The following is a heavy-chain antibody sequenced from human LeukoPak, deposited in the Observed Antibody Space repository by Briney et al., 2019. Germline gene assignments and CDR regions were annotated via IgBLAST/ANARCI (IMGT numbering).Heavy chain of an antibody. V-gene: IGHV4-4*07. Sequence: SETLSLTCTVSGASISSYYWSWIRQPAGKGLEWIGRFHTTGSTNYNPSLKSRVIISVDTSKNQFSLKLNSVTAADTAVYYCARVDGSCSGGSCPSGNWFDPWGQGTLVTVSS. D-gene: IGHD2-15*01. CDR2: FHTTGST. J-gene: IGHJ5*02. CDR3: ARVDGSCSGGSCPSGNWFDP. CDR1: GASISSYY.